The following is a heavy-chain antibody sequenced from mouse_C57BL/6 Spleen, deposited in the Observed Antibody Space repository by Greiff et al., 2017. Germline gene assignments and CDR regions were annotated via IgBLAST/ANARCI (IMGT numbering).Heavy chain of an antibody. CDR1: GFSLTSYA. D-gene: IGHD1-1*01. J-gene: IGHJ1*03. Sequence: VKLVESGPGLVAPSQSLSITCTVSGFSLTSYAISWVRQPPGKGLEWLGVIWTGGGTNYNSALKSRLSISKDNSKSQVFLKMNSLQTDDTARYYCARNYYGSSDRYFDVWGTGTTVTVSS. V-gene: IGHV2-9-1*01. CDR3: ARNYYGSSDRYFDV. CDR2: IWTGGGT.